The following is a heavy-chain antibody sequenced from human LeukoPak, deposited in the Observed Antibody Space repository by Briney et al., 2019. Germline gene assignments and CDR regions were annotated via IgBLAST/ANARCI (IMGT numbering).Heavy chain of an antibody. Sequence: GVSLILTCAASGFTFSNYGMHWVRQAPGKVLEWVAFIRYDGSNKYYADSVKGRFTISRDNSKNTLYLQMNSLRAEDTAVYYCAKRKGETAMVYFDYWVQVTLVTVSS. J-gene: IGHJ4*02. CDR2: IRYDGSNK. V-gene: IGHV3-30*02. D-gene: IGHD5-18*01. CDR3: AKRKGETAMVYFDY. CDR1: GFTFSNYG.